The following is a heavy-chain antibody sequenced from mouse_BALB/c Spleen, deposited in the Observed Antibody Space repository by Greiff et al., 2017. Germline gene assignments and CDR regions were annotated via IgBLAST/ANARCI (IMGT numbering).Heavy chain of an antibody. V-gene: IGHV2-9*02. CDR3: ARAKNYGYVGFAY. CDR2: IWAGGST. J-gene: IGHJ3*01. D-gene: IGHD1-2*01. CDR1: GFSLTSYG. Sequence: VQLQQSGPGLVAPSQSLSITCTVSGFSLTSYGVHWVRQPPGKGLEWLGVIWAGGSTNYNSALMSRLSISKDNSKSQVFLKMNSLQTDDTAMYYCARAKNYGYVGFAYWGQGTLVTVSA.